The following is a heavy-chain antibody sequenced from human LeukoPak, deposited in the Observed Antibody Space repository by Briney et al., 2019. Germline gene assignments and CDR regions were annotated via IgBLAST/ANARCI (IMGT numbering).Heavy chain of an antibody. CDR3: ARAAQWHPLRGAFDM. V-gene: IGHV3-23*01. D-gene: IGHD6-19*01. J-gene: IGHJ3*02. CDR1: GFTFSSYS. Sequence: PGGSLRLSCAASGFTFSSYSMNWVRQAPGKGLEWVSGISDSGGSTYYADSVKGRFTLSRDNSKNALYLQMNILRAEDTAAYYCARAAQWHPLRGAFDMWGQGTMVTVSS. CDR2: ISDSGGST.